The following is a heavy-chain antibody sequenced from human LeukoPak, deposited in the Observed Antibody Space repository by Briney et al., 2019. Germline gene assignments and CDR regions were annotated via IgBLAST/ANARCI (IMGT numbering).Heavy chain of an antibody. CDR1: GYTFTSYG. J-gene: IGHJ4*02. CDR3: AREGYSYGTGYYFDY. D-gene: IGHD5-18*01. V-gene: IGHV1-18*01. CDR2: ISAYNGNT. Sequence: ASVKVSCKASGYTFTSYGISWVRQAPGQGLEWMGWISAYNGNTNYAQKLQGRVTMTTDTSTSTAYMELRSLRSHDTAVYYCAREGYSYGTGYYFDYWGQGTLVTVSS.